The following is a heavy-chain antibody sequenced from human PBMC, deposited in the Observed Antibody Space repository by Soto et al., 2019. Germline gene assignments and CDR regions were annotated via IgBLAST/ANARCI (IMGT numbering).Heavy chain of an antibody. V-gene: IGHV2-5*02. J-gene: IGHJ4*02. D-gene: IGHD2-15*01. CDR1: GLSPSTSGVG. CDR2: ICWDDVQ. Sequence: QITLKESGPTLVKPTQTLTRTCSISGLSPSTSGVGVGWIRQPPGKSLEWLALICWDDVQRYSPSLETRITNTKDHCRSKVDPTMTNMHPVDTATYYCAHSPCTGRTCYLFHYWCEGALVTVSS. CDR3: AHSPCTGRTCYLFHY.